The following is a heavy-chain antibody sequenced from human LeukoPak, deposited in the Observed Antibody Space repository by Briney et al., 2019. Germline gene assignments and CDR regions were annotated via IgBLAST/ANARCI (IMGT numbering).Heavy chain of an antibody. CDR3: AKGVASYYGLFDY. Sequence: GGSLRLSCAASGFTFSSHAMHWVRQAPGRGLEWVAVISYDGSNKYYADSVKGRFTISRDNSKNTLYLQMNSLRAEDTAVYYCAKGVASYYGLFDYWGQGSLVTVSS. J-gene: IGHJ4*02. CDR2: ISYDGSNK. V-gene: IGHV3-30-3*01. CDR1: GFTFSSHA. D-gene: IGHD2/OR15-2a*01.